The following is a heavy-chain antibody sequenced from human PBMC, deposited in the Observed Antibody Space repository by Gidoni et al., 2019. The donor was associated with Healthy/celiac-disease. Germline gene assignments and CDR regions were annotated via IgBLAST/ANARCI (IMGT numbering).Heavy chain of an antibody. CDR1: GYSVTSDW. J-gene: IGHJ4*02. D-gene: IGHD6-25*01. Sequence: EVQLVQSGAEVKKPGASLKISCTGSGYSVTSDWIGWVRQMPGKGLEWMGIIYPGDSDTRYSPSFQGQVTSSADKSISTAYLQWSSLKASDTAMYYCARRALATGPNDYWGQGTLVTVSS. CDR3: ARRALATGPNDY. CDR2: IYPGDSDT. V-gene: IGHV5-51*01.